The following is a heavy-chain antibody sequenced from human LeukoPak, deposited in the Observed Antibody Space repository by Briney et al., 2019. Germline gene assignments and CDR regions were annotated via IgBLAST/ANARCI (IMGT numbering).Heavy chain of an antibody. CDR2: IYYSGST. CDR1: GGSISSYY. D-gene: IGHD2-15*01. CDR3: ARVLRYCSGGNCYSGGLGYMDV. Sequence: SETLSLTCTVSGGSISSYYWSWIRQPPGKGLEWIGYIYYSGSTNYNPSLKSRVTISVDTSRNQFSLKLSSVTAADTAVYYCARVLRYCSGGNCYSGGLGYMDVWGKGTTVTISS. J-gene: IGHJ6*03. V-gene: IGHV4-59*01.